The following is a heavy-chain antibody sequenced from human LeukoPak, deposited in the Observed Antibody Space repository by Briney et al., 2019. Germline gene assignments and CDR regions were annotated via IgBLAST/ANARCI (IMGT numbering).Heavy chain of an antibody. J-gene: IGHJ4*02. V-gene: IGHV3-21*01. Sequence: NPGGSLRLSCAASGFTFSSYAMSWVRQAPGKGLEWVSSISSSSSYIYYADSVKGRFTISRDNAKNSLYLQMNSLRAEDTAVYYCARYLGYGDYGSIDYWGQGTLVTVSS. CDR1: GFTFSSYA. CDR2: ISSSSSYI. D-gene: IGHD4-17*01. CDR3: ARYLGYGDYGSIDY.